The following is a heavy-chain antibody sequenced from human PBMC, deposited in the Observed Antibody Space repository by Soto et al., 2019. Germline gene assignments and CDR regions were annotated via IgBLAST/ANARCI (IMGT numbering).Heavy chain of an antibody. D-gene: IGHD3-9*01. CDR1: GFTFSSYW. Sequence: GGSLRLSCAASGFTFSSYWMSWVRQAPGKGLEWAANIKQDGSEKYYVDSVKGRFTISRDNAKNSLYLQMYSLRAEDTAVYYCARLGFFDWLVPFDYWGQGALVTVSS. V-gene: IGHV3-7*04. CDR2: IKQDGSEK. CDR3: ARLGFFDWLVPFDY. J-gene: IGHJ4*02.